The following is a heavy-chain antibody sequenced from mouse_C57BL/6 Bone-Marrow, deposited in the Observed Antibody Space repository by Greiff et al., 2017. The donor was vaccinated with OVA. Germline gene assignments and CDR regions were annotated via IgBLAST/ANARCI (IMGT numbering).Heavy chain of an antibody. CDR3: AGITTVPLYYFDY. CDR2: IHPNSGST. CDR1: GYTFTSYW. J-gene: IGHJ2*01. V-gene: IGHV1-64*01. Sequence: QVQLQQPGAELVKPGASVKLSCKASGYTFTSYWMHWVKQRPGQGLEWIGMIHPNSGSTNYNEKFKSKATLTVDKSSSTAYMQLSSLTSEDSAVYYCAGITTVPLYYFDYWGQGTTLTVSS. D-gene: IGHD1-1*01.